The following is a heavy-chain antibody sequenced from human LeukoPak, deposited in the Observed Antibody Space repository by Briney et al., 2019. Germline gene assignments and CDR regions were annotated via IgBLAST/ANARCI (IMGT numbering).Heavy chain of an antibody. CDR2: IYYSGST. CDR3: AGKKKVRLYSSPLTGYYYYMDI. J-gene: IGHJ6*03. V-gene: IGHV4-39*07. Sequence: SENLSLTCTVSGGSISSSSYYWGWIRQPPGKGLEWIGSIYYSGSTYYNPSLKSRVTISVDTSKNQFSLKLSSVTAADTAVYYCAGKKKVRLYSSPLTGYYYYMDIWGKGTTVTVSS. CDR1: GGSISSSSYY. D-gene: IGHD6-13*01.